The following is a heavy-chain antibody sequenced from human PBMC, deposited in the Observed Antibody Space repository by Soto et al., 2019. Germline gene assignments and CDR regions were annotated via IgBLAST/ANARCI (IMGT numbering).Heavy chain of an antibody. J-gene: IGHJ4*02. CDR1: GFTFDIYA. D-gene: IGHD5-18*01. Sequence: EVPLVDSGGGLVQPGRSLRISCAASGFTFDIYAMHWVRQAPGRGLEWVASISWNSGTRVYADSVKCRFTISRDNAKNSLSLQMDSLSTEYTAFYYCAKDLGGYSYGYELDHLGQGTLVAVSS. V-gene: IGHV3-9*01. CDR3: AKDLGGYSYGYELDH. CDR2: ISWNSGTR.